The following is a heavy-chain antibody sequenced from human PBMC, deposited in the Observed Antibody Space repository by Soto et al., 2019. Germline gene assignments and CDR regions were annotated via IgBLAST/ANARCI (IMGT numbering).Heavy chain of an antibody. CDR1: GCTFSSYA. Sequence: ASVKVSCKASGCTFSSYAISWVRQAPGQGLEWMGGIIPIFGTANYAQKFQGRVTITADESTSTAYMELSSLRSEDTAVYYCARDNWNRHYYYYGMDVWGQGTTVTVS. CDR3: ARDNWNRHYYYYGMDV. V-gene: IGHV1-69*13. J-gene: IGHJ6*02. CDR2: IIPIFGTA. D-gene: IGHD1-20*01.